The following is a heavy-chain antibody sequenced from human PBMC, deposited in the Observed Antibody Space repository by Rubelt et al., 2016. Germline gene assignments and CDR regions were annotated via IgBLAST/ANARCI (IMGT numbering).Heavy chain of an antibody. Sequence: IRQPPGKGLEWIGEINHSGSTNYNPSLKSRVTISVDTSKNQFSLKLSSVTAAGTAVYYCARGNHGSGSHRGDYYYYGMDVWGRGTTVTVSS. J-gene: IGHJ6*02. CDR2: INHSGST. D-gene: IGHD3-10*01. V-gene: IGHV4-34*01. CDR3: ARGNHGSGSHRGDYYYYGMDV.